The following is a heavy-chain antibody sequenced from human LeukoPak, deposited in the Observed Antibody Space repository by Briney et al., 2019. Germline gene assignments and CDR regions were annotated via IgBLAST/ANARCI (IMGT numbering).Heavy chain of an antibody. Sequence: GGSLRLSCAASGFTFSSYEMNWVRQAPGKGLEWVSYISSSGSTIYYVDSVKGRFTISRDNAKNSLYLQMNSLRAEDTAVYYCAELGITMIGGVWGKGTTVTISS. CDR2: ISSSGSTI. V-gene: IGHV3-48*03. D-gene: IGHD3-10*02. CDR3: AELGITMIGGV. J-gene: IGHJ6*04. CDR1: GFTFSSYE.